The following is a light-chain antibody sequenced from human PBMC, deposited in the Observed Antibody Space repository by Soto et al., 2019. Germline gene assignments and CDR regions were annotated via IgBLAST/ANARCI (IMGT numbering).Light chain of an antibody. CDR2: RAS. CDR3: QHYGASPWT. V-gene: IGKV3-20*01. Sequence: ETGLTQSPGTLSLSPKQRATLSCMASQSLSGNYLAWYQQKPGQAPRVLIYRASIRATGISDRFSGSGSGTDFTLTISRLEPEDFAVYYCQHYGASPWTFGQGTKVDIK. CDR1: QSLSGNY. J-gene: IGKJ1*01.